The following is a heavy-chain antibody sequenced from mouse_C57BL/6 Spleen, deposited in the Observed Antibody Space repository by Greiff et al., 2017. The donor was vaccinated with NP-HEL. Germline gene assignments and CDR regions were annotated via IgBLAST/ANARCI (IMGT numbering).Heavy chain of an antibody. CDR2: IDPENGDT. D-gene: IGHD2-5*01. Sequence: VQLQQSGAELVRPGASVKLSCTASGFNIKDDYMHWVKQRPEQGLEWIGWIDPENGDTEYASKFQGKATITADTSSNTAYLQLSSLTSEDTAVYYCTTGYSNYLAYWGQGTLVTVSA. CDR1: GFNIKDDY. CDR3: TTGYSNYLAY. J-gene: IGHJ3*01. V-gene: IGHV14-4*01.